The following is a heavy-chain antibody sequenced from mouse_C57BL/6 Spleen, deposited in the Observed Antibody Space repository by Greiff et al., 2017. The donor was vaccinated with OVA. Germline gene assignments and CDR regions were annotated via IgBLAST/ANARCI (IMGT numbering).Heavy chain of an antibody. D-gene: IGHD4-1*01. CDR2: IYPGDGDT. CDR3: ARGDWGYVDV. V-gene: IGHV1-80*01. J-gene: IGHJ1*03. CDR1: GYAFSSYW. Sequence: VQLQESGAELVKPGASVKISCKASGYAFSSYWMNWVKQRPGKGLEWIGQIYPGDGDTNYNDKFKGKATLTADKSSSTAYMQLSSLTSEDSAVYFCARGDWGYVDVWGTGTTVTVSS.